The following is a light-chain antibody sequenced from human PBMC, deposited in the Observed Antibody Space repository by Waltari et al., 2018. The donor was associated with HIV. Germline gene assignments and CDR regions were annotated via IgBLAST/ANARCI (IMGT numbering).Light chain of an antibody. CDR1: ALPNQF. Sequence: SSELTQPPSVSVSPGQTARITCSGDALPNQFTYWYQQKSGQAPVLIIYKDTERPSGVPERFSGSKSGISASLAITGLQAEDEANYYCQSYDNSLSAWVFGGGTKVTVL. J-gene: IGLJ3*02. CDR3: QSYDNSLSAWV. CDR2: KDT. V-gene: IGLV3-25*02.